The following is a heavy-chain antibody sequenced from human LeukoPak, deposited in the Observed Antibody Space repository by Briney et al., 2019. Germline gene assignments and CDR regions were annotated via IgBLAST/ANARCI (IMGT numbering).Heavy chain of an antibody. CDR2: IYYSGST. CDR3: ARSRHVSYYGMDV. J-gene: IGHJ6*02. V-gene: IGHV4-59*01. CDR1: GGSISSYY. Sequence: SETLSLTCTVSGGSISSYYWSWIRQPPGEGLEWIGYIYYSGSTNYNPSLKSRVTISVDTSKNQFSLKLSSVTAADTAVYYCARSRHVSYYGMDVWGQGTTVTVSS.